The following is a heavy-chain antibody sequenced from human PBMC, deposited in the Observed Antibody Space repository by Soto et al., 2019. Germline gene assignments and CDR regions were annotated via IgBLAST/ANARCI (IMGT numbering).Heavy chain of an antibody. D-gene: IGHD4-17*01. V-gene: IGHV1-2*04. CDR1: GYTFTGYY. J-gene: IGHJ3*02. Sequence: QVQLVQSGAEVKKPGASVKVSCKASGYTFTGYYMHWVRQAPGQGLEWMGWINPNSGGTNYAQKFQVWVTMTRDTSISTAYMELSRLRSDDTAVYYCAIIHDYGDPSLDAFDIWGQGTMVTVSS. CDR3: AIIHDYGDPSLDAFDI. CDR2: INPNSGGT.